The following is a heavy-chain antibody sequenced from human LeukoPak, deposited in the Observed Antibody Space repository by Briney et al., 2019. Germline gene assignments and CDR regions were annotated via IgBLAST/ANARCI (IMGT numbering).Heavy chain of an antibody. Sequence: SGRSMRLSCAASGFTVSSNYMSWVRQAPGKGLEWVSVIYSGGSTYYADSVKGRFTISRDNSKNTLYLQMNSLGAEDTAVYYCARDLVGDYYFDYWGQGTLVTVSS. D-gene: IGHD4-17*01. CDR3: ARDLVGDYYFDY. CDR1: GFTVSSNY. J-gene: IGHJ4*02. V-gene: IGHV3-66*01. CDR2: IYSGGST.